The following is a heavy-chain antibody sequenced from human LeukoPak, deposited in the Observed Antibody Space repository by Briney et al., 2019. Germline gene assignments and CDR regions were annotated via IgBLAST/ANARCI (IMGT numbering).Heavy chain of an antibody. CDR2: ISSSSSYI. J-gene: IGHJ4*02. CDR3: AREDSSGYYEYYFDY. CDR1: GFTFSSYS. V-gene: IGHV3-21*01. D-gene: IGHD3-22*01. Sequence: GGSLRLSCAASGFTFSSYSMNWVRQAPGKGLEWVSSISSSSSYIYYADSVKGRFTISRDNVKNSLYLQMNSLRAEDTAVYYCAREDSSGYYEYYFDYWGQGTLVTVSS.